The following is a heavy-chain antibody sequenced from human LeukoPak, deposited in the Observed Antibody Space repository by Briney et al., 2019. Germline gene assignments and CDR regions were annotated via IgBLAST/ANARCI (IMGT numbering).Heavy chain of an antibody. Sequence: ASVKVSCKASGGTFSSYAISWVRQAPGQGLEWMGGIIPIFGTANYAQKFQGRVTITTDESTSTAYMELSSLRSEDTAVYFCARDPLTLRGPESYFDSWGQGTLVSVSS. D-gene: IGHD4/OR15-4a*01. CDR3: ARDPLTLRGPESYFDS. V-gene: IGHV1-69*05. J-gene: IGHJ4*02. CDR2: IIPIFGTA. CDR1: GGTFSSYA.